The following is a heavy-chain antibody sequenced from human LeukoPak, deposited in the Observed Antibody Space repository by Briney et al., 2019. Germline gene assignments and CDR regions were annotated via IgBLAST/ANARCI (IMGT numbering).Heavy chain of an antibody. CDR3: ARDDTAAAANDAFDI. Sequence: AGRSLRLSCAASGFTFSSYSMNWVRQAPGKGLEWVSYISSSSSTIYYADSVKGRFTISRDNAKNSLYLQMNSLRAEDTAVYYCARDDTAAAANDAFDIWGQGTMVTVSS. CDR1: GFTFSSYS. J-gene: IGHJ3*02. V-gene: IGHV3-48*01. CDR2: ISSSSSTI. D-gene: IGHD6-25*01.